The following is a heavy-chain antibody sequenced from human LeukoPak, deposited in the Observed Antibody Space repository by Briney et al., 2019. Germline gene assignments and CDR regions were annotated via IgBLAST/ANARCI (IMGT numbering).Heavy chain of an antibody. V-gene: IGHV1-2*02. D-gene: IGHD3-3*01. CDR3: AREFSSKLEWLAYVTGDDAFDV. Sequence: GASVKVSCKAFGYSFTGYHLHWVRQAPRQGLEWMGWVNPKSAGANYARKFQGRVTMTRDTSINTVNMELSRLTSDDTAVYYCAREFSSKLEWLAYVTGDDAFDVWGQGTMITL. CDR1: GYSFTGYH. CDR2: VNPKSAGA. J-gene: IGHJ3*01.